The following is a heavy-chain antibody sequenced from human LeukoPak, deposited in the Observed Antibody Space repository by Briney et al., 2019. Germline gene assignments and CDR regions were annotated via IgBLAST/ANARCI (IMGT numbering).Heavy chain of an antibody. Sequence: PGGSLRLSCAASGFTFSSYAMSWVRQAPGKGLEWVSAISGSGGSTYYADSVKGRFTISRDNSKNTLYLQMNSLRAEDTAVYYCAKSVGDYYDSSGYNYWGQGTLVTVSS. D-gene: IGHD3-22*01. CDR3: AKSVGDYYDSSGYNY. V-gene: IGHV3-23*01. J-gene: IGHJ4*02. CDR2: ISGSGGST. CDR1: GFTFSSYA.